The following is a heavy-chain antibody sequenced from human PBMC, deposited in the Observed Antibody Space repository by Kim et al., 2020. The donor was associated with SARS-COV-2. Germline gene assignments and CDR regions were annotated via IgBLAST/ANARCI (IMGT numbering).Heavy chain of an antibody. J-gene: IGHJ4*02. Sequence: ASVKVSCKASGYTFTGYYMHWVRQAPGQGLEWMGRINPNSGGTNYAQKFQGRVTMTRDTSISTAYMELSRLRSDDTAVYYCAREGGMIFGEEPDFDYWGQGTLVTVSS. CDR2: INPNSGGT. CDR1: GYTFTGYY. V-gene: IGHV1-2*06. CDR3: AREGGMIFGEEPDFDY. D-gene: IGHD3-3*01.